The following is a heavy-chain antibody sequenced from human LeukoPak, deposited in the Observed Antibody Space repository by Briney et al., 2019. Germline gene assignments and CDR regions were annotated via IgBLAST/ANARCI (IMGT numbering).Heavy chain of an antibody. V-gene: IGHV4-39*01. CDR2: IYYSGST. Sequence: PSEPLSLTCTVSGGSISSSSYYWGWIRQPPGKGLEWIGSIYYSGSTSYNPSLKSRITISVGTSKNLFSLTVRFVTAADMAVYYCATSTGSSNLGFWGQGTLVTVSS. J-gene: IGHJ4*02. D-gene: IGHD6-13*01. CDR1: GGSISSSSYY. CDR3: ATSTGSSNLGF.